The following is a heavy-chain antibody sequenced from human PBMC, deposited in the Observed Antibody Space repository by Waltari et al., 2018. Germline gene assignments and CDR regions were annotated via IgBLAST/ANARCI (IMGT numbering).Heavy chain of an antibody. CDR3: ATYIGASLGTAAFDV. Sequence: GWIPQARGAGLEWIGATPYAGATYRSPSRKGRVTISRDTSKNQLAPIVGLVNAADTALYYCATYIGASLGTAAFDVWGQGTMVTVSS. J-gene: IGHJ3*01. D-gene: IGHD5-12*01. CDR2: TPYAGAT. V-gene: IGHV4-39*01.